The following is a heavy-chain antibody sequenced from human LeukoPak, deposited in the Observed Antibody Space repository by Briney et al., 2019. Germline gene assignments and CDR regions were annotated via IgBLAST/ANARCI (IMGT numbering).Heavy chain of an antibody. CDR3: AREESGGYFDY. CDR2: TSPTGSST. CDR1: GFTFTNYY. J-gene: IGHJ4*02. D-gene: IGHD2-8*02. Sequence: ASVKVSCKASGFTFTNYYMHWVRQAPGQGLEWMGLTSPTGSSTNYAQKFRGRVTTTRDTSTTTVYMELSSLRSEDTAVYYCAREESGGYFDYWGQGTLVTVSS. V-gene: IGHV1-46*01.